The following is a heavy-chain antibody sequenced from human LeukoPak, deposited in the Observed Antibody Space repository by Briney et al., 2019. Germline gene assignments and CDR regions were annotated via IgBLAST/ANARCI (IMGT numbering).Heavy chain of an antibody. CDR1: GFTFDDYG. V-gene: IGHV3-20*04. CDR3: ARGPPRGWYHPFDY. Sequence: PGGSLRLSCAASGFTFDDYGMSWVRQAPGKGLEWVSGINWNGGSTGYADSVKGRFTISRDNAKNSLYLQMNSLRAEDTALYYCARGPPRGWYHPFDYWGQGTLVTVSS. J-gene: IGHJ4*02. D-gene: IGHD6-19*01. CDR2: INWNGGST.